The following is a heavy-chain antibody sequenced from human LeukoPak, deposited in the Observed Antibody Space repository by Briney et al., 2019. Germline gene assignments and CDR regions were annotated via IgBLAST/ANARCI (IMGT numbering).Heavy chain of an antibody. J-gene: IGHJ4*02. V-gene: IGHV3-30*03. D-gene: IGHD1-1*01. CDR3: AMNWNPYYFDY. CDR2: ISYDGSNK. CDR1: GFTFSSYG. Sequence: GGSLRLSCAASGFTFSSYGMHWVRQAPGKGLEWVAVISYDGSNKYYADSVKGRFTISRDNSRNTLYLQMNSLRAEDTAVYYCAMNWNPYYFDYWGQGTLVSVSS.